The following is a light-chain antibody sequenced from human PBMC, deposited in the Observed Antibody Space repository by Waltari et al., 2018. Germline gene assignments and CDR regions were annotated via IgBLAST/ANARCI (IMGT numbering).Light chain of an antibody. CDR3: QQYYSTLLT. J-gene: IGKJ4*01. Sequence: DIVMTQSPDSLAVSLGERAPINCKSSQSVLYSSNNKNYLAWYQQKPGQPPKLLIYWASTRESGVPDRFSGSGSGTDFTLTISSLQAEDVAVYYCQQYYSTLLTFGGGTKVEIK. CDR2: WAS. CDR1: QSVLYSSNNKNY. V-gene: IGKV4-1*01.